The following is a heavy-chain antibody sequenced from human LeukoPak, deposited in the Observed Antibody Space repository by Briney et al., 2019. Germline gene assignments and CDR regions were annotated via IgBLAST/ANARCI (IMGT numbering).Heavy chain of an antibody. CDR2: ISSSSSYI. CDR1: GFTFSSYS. D-gene: IGHD3-22*01. CDR3: ARDWRDSSGYFYYFDY. J-gene: IGHJ4*02. Sequence: GGSLRLSCAASGFTFSSYSMNWVRPAPGKGLEWVSSISSSSSYIYYADSVKGRFTISRDNAKNSLYLQMNSLRAEDTAVYYCARDWRDSSGYFYYFDYWGQGTLVTVSS. V-gene: IGHV3-21*01.